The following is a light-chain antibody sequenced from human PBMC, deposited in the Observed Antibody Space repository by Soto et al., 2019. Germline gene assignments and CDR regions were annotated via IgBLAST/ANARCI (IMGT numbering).Light chain of an antibody. V-gene: IGKV3-20*01. CDR2: GAS. CDR3: QQYGTSPIT. J-gene: IGKJ5*01. Sequence: ENVLTQSPGTLSLSPGERATLSCRASQTVSSYLTWYQQRPGQAPRLLIYGASKRATGIPDRFSGSGSGTDFTLTISRLEPEDFAPYYCQQYGTSPITFGHGTRLEIK. CDR1: QTVSSY.